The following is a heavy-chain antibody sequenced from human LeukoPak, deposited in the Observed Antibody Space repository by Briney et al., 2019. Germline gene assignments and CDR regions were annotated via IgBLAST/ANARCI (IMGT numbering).Heavy chain of an antibody. J-gene: IGHJ4*02. Sequence: GESLRLSCAASGFTFSSYGMHWVRQAPGKGLEWVAFIRYDGSNKYYADSVKGRFTISRDNSKNTLYLQMNSLRAEDTAVYYCAKPTYSSSWYTTPSYFDYWGQGTLVTVSS. D-gene: IGHD6-13*01. CDR2: IRYDGSNK. CDR1: GFTFSSYG. V-gene: IGHV3-30*02. CDR3: AKPTYSSSWYTTPSYFDY.